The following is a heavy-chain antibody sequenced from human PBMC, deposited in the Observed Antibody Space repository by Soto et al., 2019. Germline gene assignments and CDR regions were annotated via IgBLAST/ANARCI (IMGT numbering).Heavy chain of an antibody. CDR3: ARTQSVFDH. CDR1: GDSVSSKSAA. J-gene: IGHJ4*02. V-gene: IGHV6-1*01. CDR2: TYYRSKWYN. Sequence: QVQLQQSGPGLVKPSQTLSLTCAISGDSVSSKSAAWNWIRQSPSRGLEWLGRTYYRSKWYNESAVSLKSRITITPDTPQAQFALPLKSVTPGHTAVYYCARTQSVFDHWGQGTLVTVSS.